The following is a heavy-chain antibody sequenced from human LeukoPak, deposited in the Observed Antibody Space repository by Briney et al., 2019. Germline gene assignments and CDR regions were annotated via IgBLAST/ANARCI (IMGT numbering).Heavy chain of an antibody. D-gene: IGHD5-12*01. CDR2: ISANIGGT. V-gene: IGHV1-2*02. CDR3: ARDGSFDY. J-gene: IGHJ4*02. CDR1: GYTFTDYY. Sequence: ASVKVSCKASGYTFTDYYIHWLRQAPGQGLEWMGWISANIGGTNYAQKFRGRVTMTKDTSISTAYMELSGLTSDDTAVCYCARDGSFDYWGQGTLVTVSS.